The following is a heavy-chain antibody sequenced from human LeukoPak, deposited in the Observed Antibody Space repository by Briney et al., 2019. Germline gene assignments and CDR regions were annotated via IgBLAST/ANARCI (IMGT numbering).Heavy chain of an antibody. CDR3: ITEVYYDFWSGYYRY. J-gene: IGHJ4*02. V-gene: IGHV3-15*01. CDR1: GFPFSNAW. CDR2: IKSKTDGGTT. Sequence: GGSLRLSCAVFGSGFPFSNAWMSWVRQAPGKGLEWVGRIKSKTDGGTTDYGAPVKGRFAISRDDSKNTLYLQMNSLKTDDTAVYYCITEVYYDFWSGYYRYWGQGILVTVSS. D-gene: IGHD3-3*01.